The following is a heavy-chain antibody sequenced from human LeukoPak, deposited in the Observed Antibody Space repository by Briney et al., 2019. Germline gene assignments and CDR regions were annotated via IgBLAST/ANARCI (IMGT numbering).Heavy chain of an antibody. CDR3: ARGIGIAVAQWRVLFDY. CDR2: IYYSGST. D-gene: IGHD6-19*01. CDR1: GGSISSYY. Sequence: SETLSLTCTVSGGSISSYYWSWIRQPPGKGLEWIGYIYYSGSTNYNPSLKSRVTISVDTSKNQFSLKLSSVTAADTAVYYCARGIGIAVAQWRVLFDYWGQGTLVTVPS. J-gene: IGHJ4*02. V-gene: IGHV4-59*01.